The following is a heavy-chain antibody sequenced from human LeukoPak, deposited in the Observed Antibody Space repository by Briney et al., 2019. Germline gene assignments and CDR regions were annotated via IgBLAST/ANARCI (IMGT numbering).Heavy chain of an antibody. CDR2: ISYDGSNK. CDR1: GFTVSSNY. D-gene: IGHD1-26*01. J-gene: IGHJ4*02. Sequence: GGSLRLSCAASGFTVSSNYMSWVRQAPGKGLEWVAVISYDGSNKYYADSVKGRFTISRDNSKNTLYLQMNSLRAEDTAVYYCARDYIVGATIITYYFDYWGQGTLVTVSS. CDR3: ARDYIVGATIITYYFDY. V-gene: IGHV3-30-3*01.